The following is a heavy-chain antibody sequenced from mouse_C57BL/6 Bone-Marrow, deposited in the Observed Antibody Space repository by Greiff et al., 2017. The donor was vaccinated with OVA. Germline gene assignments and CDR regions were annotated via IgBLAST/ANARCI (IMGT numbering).Heavy chain of an antibody. V-gene: IGHV1-82*01. J-gene: IGHJ1*03. CDR3: ARRDPSSWYFDV. D-gene: IGHD6-1*01. CDR2: IYPGDGDT. Sequence: QVQLKQSGPELVKPGASVKISCKASGYAFSSSWMNWVKQRPGKGLEWIGRIYPGDGDTNYNGKFKGKATLTADKSSSTAYMQLSSLTSEDSAVYFCARRDPSSWYFDVWGTGTTVTVSS. CDR1: GYAFSSSW.